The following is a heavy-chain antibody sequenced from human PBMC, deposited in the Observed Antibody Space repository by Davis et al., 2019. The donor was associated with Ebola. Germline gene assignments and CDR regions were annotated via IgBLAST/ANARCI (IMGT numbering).Heavy chain of an antibody. Sequence: GGSLRLSCAASGFTFDDYGMSWVRQAPGKGLEWVSAISGSGGSTYYADSVKGRFTISRDNAKNSLYLQMNSLRVEDTAFYHCARGGYGSSVPDYWGQGTLVTVSS. V-gene: IGHV3-20*01. J-gene: IGHJ4*02. CDR3: ARGGYGSSVPDY. CDR2: ISGSGGST. CDR1: GFTFDDYG. D-gene: IGHD3-10*01.